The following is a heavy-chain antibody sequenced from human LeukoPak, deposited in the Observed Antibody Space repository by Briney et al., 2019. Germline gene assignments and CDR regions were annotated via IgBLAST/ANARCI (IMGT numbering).Heavy chain of an antibody. J-gene: IGHJ4*02. D-gene: IGHD5-24*01. CDR1: GGSISSSSYY. Sequence: SETLSLTCTVSGGSISSSSYYWGWIRQPPGKGLDWIGSIYYSGSTYYNPSLKSRIIISVDTSKNQFSLKLSSVTAADTAVYYCARASNSRDGYKGLGVEVPAFDYWGQGTLVTVSS. V-gene: IGHV4-39*01. CDR3: ARASNSRDGYKGLGVEVPAFDY. CDR2: IYYSGST.